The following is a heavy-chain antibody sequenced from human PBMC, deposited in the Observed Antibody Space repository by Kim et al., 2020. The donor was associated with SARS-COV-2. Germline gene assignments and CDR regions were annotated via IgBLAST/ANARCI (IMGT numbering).Heavy chain of an antibody. D-gene: IGHD3-16*01. Sequence: SVKVSCKASGGTFSDFAFSWVRQAPGQGLEWVGEIIPIFYEANYAQKFQGRVTISADVSTDTAYMELSSLTSEDTAIYYCARDWPDVKHFDEGNAYYERSRHFFDYWGQGTMVTVSS. CDR2: IIPIFYEA. J-gene: IGHJ4*02. V-gene: IGHV1-69*13. CDR1: GGTFSDFA. CDR3: ARDWPDVKHFDEGNAYYERSRHFFDY.